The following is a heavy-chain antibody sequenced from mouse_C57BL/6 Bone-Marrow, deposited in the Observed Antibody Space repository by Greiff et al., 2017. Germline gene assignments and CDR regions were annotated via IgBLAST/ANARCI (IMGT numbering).Heavy chain of an antibody. V-gene: IGHV1-64*01. CDR2: IHPNSGST. CDR3: ARRELYWYFDV. J-gene: IGHJ1*03. CDR1: GYTFTSYW. Sequence: QVQLQQSGAELVKPGASVKLSCKASGYTFTSYWMPWVKQRPGQGLEWIGMIHPNSGSTNYNEKFKSKATLTVDKSSSTAYMQLSSLTSEDSAVYYCARRELYWYFDVWGTGTTVTVSS.